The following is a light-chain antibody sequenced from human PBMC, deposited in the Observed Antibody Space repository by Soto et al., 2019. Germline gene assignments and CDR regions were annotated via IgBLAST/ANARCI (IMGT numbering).Light chain of an antibody. CDR3: SSYTSIYV. CDR2: DVS. V-gene: IGLV2-14*01. J-gene: IGLJ1*01. Sequence: QSVLTQPASVSGSPGQSITISCPGTSKDVGGYNYVSWYQQHPGKAPKLMIYDVSNRPSGVSNRFSGSKSGNTASLTISGLQAEDEADYYCSSYTSIYVFGTGTKVTVL. CDR1: SKDVGGYNY.